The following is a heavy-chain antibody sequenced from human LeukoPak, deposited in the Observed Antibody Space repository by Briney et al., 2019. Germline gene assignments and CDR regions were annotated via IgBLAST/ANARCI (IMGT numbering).Heavy chain of an antibody. CDR2: ISSSSSYT. Sequence: PGGSLRLSCAASGFTFSDYYMSWIRQAPGKGLEWVSYISSSSSYTNYADSVKGRFTISRDNAKNSLYLQMNSLRAEDTAVYYCARRLAEGRYYYYGMAVWGQGTTVTVSS. J-gene: IGHJ6*02. CDR3: ARRLAEGRYYYYGMAV. D-gene: IGHD3-9*01. CDR1: GFTFSDYY. V-gene: IGHV3-11*03.